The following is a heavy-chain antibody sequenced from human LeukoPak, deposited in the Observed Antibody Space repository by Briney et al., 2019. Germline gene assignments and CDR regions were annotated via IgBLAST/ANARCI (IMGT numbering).Heavy chain of an antibody. D-gene: IGHD3-10*01. CDR1: GVVFSNYD. CDR2: MFVAGDT. Sequence: GGSLRLSCAASGVVFSNYDMHWVRQATRKGLEWVAHMFVAGDTQYADSVKGRFTISRDTAKRSVFLQMNNLREGETAVYYCIRDRLGTRTFEIWGQGTMVSVPS. J-gene: IGHJ3*02. V-gene: IGHV3-13*01. CDR3: IRDRLGTRTFEI.